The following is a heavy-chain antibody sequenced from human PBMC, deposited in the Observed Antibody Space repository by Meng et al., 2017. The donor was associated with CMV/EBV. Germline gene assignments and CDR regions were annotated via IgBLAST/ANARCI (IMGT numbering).Heavy chain of an antibody. D-gene: IGHD3-3*01. CDR2: IYYSGST. CDR3: ARGGAEYYDFWSGPGGIDY. CDR1: GGSISSYY. J-gene: IGHJ4*02. V-gene: IGHV4-59*01. Sequence: SETLSLTCTVSGGSISSYYWSWTRQPPGKGLEWIGYIYYSGSTNYNPSLKSRVTISVDTSKNQFSLKLSSVTAADTAVYYCARGGAEYYDFWSGPGGIDYWGQGTLVTVSS.